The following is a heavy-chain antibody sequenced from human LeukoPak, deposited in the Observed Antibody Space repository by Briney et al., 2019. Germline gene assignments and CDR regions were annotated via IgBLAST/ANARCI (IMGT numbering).Heavy chain of an antibody. V-gene: IGHV3-7*01. CDR1: GFTFSSDW. CDR3: ARDKIVGATVFDY. D-gene: IGHD1-26*01. Sequence: GGSLRLSCAASGFTFSSDWMIWVRQAPGKGLEWVANIKPDEREKYYVDSVKGRFNVSRDNSKNSLYLQMNSLRAEDTAVYYCARDKIVGATVFDYWGQGTLVTVSS. CDR2: IKPDEREK. J-gene: IGHJ4*02.